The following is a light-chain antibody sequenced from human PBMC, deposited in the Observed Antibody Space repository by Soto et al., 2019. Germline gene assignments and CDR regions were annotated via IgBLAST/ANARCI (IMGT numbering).Light chain of an antibody. J-gene: IGKJ4*01. V-gene: IGKV3-20*01. Sequence: EIVLTQSPGTLSLSPGEGATLSCRASQSISNNFLAWYQHKPGQAPRLLMHGAFNRASGIPDRFSGSASGTDFTLTISRREPEDFAVYYCQQYNTAPMTFGGGTKVEIK. CDR3: QQYNTAPMT. CDR2: GAF. CDR1: QSISNNF.